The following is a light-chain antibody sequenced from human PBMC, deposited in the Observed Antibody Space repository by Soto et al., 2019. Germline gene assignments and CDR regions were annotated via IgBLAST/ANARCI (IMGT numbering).Light chain of an antibody. CDR3: EAWDDSRYGAV. Sequence: QSVLIQPPSASGTPGQGVTISCSGSSSNIGTNTVNWYKQLPGTAPKLLIYSNDLRPSGVPDRFSGSKSGTSASLAISGLQSEDEADYYCEAWDDSRYGAVFGGGTKLTVL. J-gene: IGLJ2*01. V-gene: IGLV1-44*01. CDR1: SSNIGTNT. CDR2: SND.